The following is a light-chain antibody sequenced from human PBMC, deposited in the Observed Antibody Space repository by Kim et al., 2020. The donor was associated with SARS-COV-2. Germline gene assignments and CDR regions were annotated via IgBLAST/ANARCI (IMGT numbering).Light chain of an antibody. CDR1: IVGVNS. Sequence: VAPVETARITCGGNIVGVNSVHWYRQRPGQAPVVVMYSDSDRPSDIPERFSGSTSGNTATLTISSLEAGDEADYSCQAWNGNSVVFGGGTQLTVL. J-gene: IGLJ2*01. CDR2: SDS. CDR3: QAWNGNSVV. V-gene: IGLV3-21*04.